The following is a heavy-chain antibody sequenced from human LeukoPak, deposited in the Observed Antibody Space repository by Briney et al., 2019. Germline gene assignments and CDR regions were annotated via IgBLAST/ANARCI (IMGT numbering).Heavy chain of an antibody. CDR3: AATRYNWNDPGYYFDY. D-gene: IGHD1-20*01. V-gene: IGHV4-59*08. CDR1: GGSISNYY. J-gene: IGHJ4*02. Sequence: SETLSLTCTVSGGSISNYYWSWIRQPPGKGLEWIGYIYYSGSTDYNPSLKSRVTISVDTSKNQFSLKLGSVTAADTAVYYCAATRYNWNDPGYYFDYWGQGTLVTVSS. CDR2: IYYSGST.